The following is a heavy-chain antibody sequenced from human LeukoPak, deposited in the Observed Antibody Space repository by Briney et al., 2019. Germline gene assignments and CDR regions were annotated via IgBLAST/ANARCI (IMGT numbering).Heavy chain of an antibody. J-gene: IGHJ4*02. CDR2: INPNSGGT. V-gene: IGHV1-2*02. CDR1: GYTFTGHY. CDR3: ARGTMVRGVVDY. Sequence: ASVKVSSKASGYTFTGHYMHWARQPPGQRLDWMGWINPNSGGTNYAQKFQGRVTMTRDTSISTAYMELSRLRSDDTAVYYCARGTMVRGVVDYWGQGTLVTVSS. D-gene: IGHD3-10*01.